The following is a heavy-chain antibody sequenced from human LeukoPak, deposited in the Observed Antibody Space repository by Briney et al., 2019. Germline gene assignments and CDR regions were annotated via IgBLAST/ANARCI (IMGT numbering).Heavy chain of an antibody. Sequence: TSETLYLTCTVSGGSISSYYWSWIRQPPGKGLEWIGYIYYSGSTNYNPSLKSRVTISVDTSKTQFSLKLSSVTAADTAVYYCARVSGLGYCSSTSCYNDVDYWGQGTLVTVSS. CDR1: GGSISSYY. D-gene: IGHD2-2*01. V-gene: IGHV4-59*01. J-gene: IGHJ4*02. CDR3: ARVSGLGYCSSTSCYNDVDY. CDR2: IYYSGST.